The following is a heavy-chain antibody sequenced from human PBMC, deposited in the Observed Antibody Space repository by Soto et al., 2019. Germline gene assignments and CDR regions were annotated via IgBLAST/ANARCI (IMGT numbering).Heavy chain of an antibody. V-gene: IGHV3-30*18. J-gene: IGHJ4*02. CDR2: ISYDGSNK. Sequence: QVQLVESGGGVVQPGRSLRLSCAASGFTFSSYAMHWVRQAPGKGLEWVAVISYDGSNKYYADSMKGRFTISRDNSKNTLYLQMNSLRAEDTAVYYCAKAMNGWFFDYWGQGTLVTVSS. CDR3: AKAMNGWFFDY. CDR1: GFTFSSYA. D-gene: IGHD6-19*01.